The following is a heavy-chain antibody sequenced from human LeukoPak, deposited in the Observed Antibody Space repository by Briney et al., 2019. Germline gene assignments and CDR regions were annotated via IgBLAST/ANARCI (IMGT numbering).Heavy chain of an antibody. J-gene: IGHJ4*02. D-gene: IGHD3-10*01. CDR3: ARGGRGYYYGSGSSFDY. CDR2: INHSGGT. V-gene: IGHV4-34*01. CDR1: GGSFSGYY. Sequence: SETLSLTCAVYGGSFSGYYWSWIRQPPGKGLEWIGEINHSGGTNYNPSLKSRVTISVDTSKNQFSLKLSSVTAADTAVYYCARGGRGYYYGSGSSFDYWGQGTLVTVSS.